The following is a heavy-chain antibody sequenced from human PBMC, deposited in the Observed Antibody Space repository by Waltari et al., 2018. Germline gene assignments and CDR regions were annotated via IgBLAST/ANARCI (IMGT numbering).Heavy chain of an antibody. D-gene: IGHD2-2*01. CDR1: GYTFTNYA. Sequence: QVQLVQSGSELKKPGASVKVSCKASGYTFTNYAINWLRQAPGQGLELMGWIKTNTWNPTYVQSFTGRFGFSLDPSVSTAYLQINSLKADDTAVYYCAREVVPAATIVVNWFDPWGQGTLVTVSS. J-gene: IGHJ5*02. V-gene: IGHV7-4-1*02. CDR3: AREVVPAATIVVNWFDP. CDR2: IKTNTWNP.